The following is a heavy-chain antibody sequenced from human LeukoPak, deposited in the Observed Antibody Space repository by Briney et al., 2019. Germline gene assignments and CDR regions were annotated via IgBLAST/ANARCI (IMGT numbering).Heavy chain of an antibody. CDR3: ARSSGVATITMPIFDY. V-gene: IGHV3-21*01. Sequence: PGGSLRLSCAASGFTFSSYSMNWVRQAPGKGLEWVSSISSSSSYIYYADSVKGRFTISRDNAKNSLYLQMNSLRAEDTAVYYCARSSGVATITMPIFDYWGQGTLVIVSS. J-gene: IGHJ4*02. D-gene: IGHD5-24*01. CDR1: GFTFSSYS. CDR2: ISSSSSYI.